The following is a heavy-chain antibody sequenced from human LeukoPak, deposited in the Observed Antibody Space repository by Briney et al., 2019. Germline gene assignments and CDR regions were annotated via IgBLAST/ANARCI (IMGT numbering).Heavy chain of an antibody. J-gene: IGHJ4*02. V-gene: IGHV3-53*01. CDR1: GFTVSSKY. CDR2: IYTAGGT. D-gene: IGHD3-3*01. CDR3: ARVPSDFWSGYYFDY. Sequence: PGGSLRLSCAASGFTVSSKYMSWVRQAPGKGLEWGSIIYTAGGTDYADSVKGRFIISRDNAENSLYLQMNSLRAEDTAVYYCARVPSDFWSGYYFDYWGQGTLVTVSS.